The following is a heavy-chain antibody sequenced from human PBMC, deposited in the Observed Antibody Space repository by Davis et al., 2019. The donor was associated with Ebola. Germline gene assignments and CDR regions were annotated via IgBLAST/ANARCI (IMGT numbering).Heavy chain of an antibody. CDR1: GFTFDDYA. Sequence: PGGSLRLSCAASGFTFDDYAMHWVRQAPGKGLEWVSGISWNSGSIGYADSVKGRFTISGDNAKNSLYLQMNSLRAEDTALYYCAKDLQYSSSYYYGMDVWGQGTTVTVSS. J-gene: IGHJ6*02. V-gene: IGHV3-9*01. D-gene: IGHD6-6*01. CDR2: ISWNSGSI. CDR3: AKDLQYSSSYYYGMDV.